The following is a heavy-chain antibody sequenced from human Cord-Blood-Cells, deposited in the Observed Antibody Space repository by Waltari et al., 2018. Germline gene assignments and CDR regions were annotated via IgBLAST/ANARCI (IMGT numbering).Heavy chain of an antibody. CDR1: GGSFSGYY. CDR2: INHSGST. D-gene: IGHD3-10*01. V-gene: IGHV4-34*01. J-gene: IGHJ2*01. CDR3: ARPGEEGTNWYFDL. Sequence: QVQLQQWGAGLLKPSETLSLTCAVYGGSFSGYYWSWIRQPPGKGLEWIGEINHSGSTNYNTSLKSRVTISVDTSKNQFSLKLSSVTAADTAVYYCARPGEEGTNWYFDLWGRGTLVTVSS.